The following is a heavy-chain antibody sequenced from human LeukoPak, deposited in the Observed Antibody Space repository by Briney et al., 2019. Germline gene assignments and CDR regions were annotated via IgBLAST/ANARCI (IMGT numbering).Heavy chain of an antibody. CDR1: GFTFDDYA. Sequence: GGSLRLSCAASGFTFDDYAMHWVRQAPGKGLEWVSGISWNSGSIGYADSVKGRFTISRDNSKNTLYLQMNSLRAEDTAVYYCARDRYSSSWYGYDYWGQGTLVTVSS. V-gene: IGHV3-9*01. CDR2: ISWNSGSI. J-gene: IGHJ4*02. CDR3: ARDRYSSSWYGYDY. D-gene: IGHD6-13*01.